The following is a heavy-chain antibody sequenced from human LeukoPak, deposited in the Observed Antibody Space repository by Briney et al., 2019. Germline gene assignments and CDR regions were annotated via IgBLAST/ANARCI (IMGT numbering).Heavy chain of an antibody. CDR1: GGSISSSNW. CDR3: ARFGGGSSHWYFDL. J-gene: IGHJ2*01. D-gene: IGHD6-13*01. Sequence: SETLSLTCAVSGGSISSSNWWSWVRQPPGKGLEWIGEIYHSGSTNYNPSLKSRVTISVDKSKNQFSLKLSSVTAADTAVYYCARFGGGSSHWYFDLWGRGTLVTVSS. CDR2: IYHSGST. V-gene: IGHV4-4*02.